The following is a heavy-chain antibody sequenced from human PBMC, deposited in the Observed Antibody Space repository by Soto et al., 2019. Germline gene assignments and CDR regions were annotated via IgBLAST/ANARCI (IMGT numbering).Heavy chain of an antibody. J-gene: IGHJ4*02. D-gene: IGHD2-21*01. CDR1: GFTFSNYA. CDR3: GKPHMRAVRAFDY. Sequence: EVQLLESGGGLVQPGESLRLSCAVSGFTFSNYAMSWVRQVPGKGLEWVSTISGSGGSTYYADSVKGRFTISRDNSKNTLYLHINGLRAKDTAVYYCGKPHMRAVRAFDYWGQGTLVTVSS. V-gene: IGHV3-23*01. CDR2: ISGSGGST.